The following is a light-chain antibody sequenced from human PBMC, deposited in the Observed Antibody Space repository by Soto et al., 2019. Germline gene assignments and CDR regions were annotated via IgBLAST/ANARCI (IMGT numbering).Light chain of an antibody. CDR1: QSINAW. CDR3: QQYHRYST. J-gene: IGKJ1*01. V-gene: IGKV1-5*01. CDR2: DVS. Sequence: DIQMTQAPSTLSASVGDRVTITCRASQSINAWLAWYQQKPGKAPKLLIYDVSTLDSGVPSRFSGSASGTEFTLTISNLESDDFATHYCQQYHRYSTFGQGTRVDIK.